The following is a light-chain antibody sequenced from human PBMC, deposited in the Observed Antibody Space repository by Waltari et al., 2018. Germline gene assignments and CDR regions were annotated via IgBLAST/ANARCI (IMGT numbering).Light chain of an antibody. CDR1: TLGVNS. CDR2: DND. V-gene: IGLV3-21*02. Sequence: SYVLTPPPPVSEAPGQTAPIPCGGHTLGVNSVHWYQQTPGQAPVLVVYDNDERPSGTPERVSGSKSGSTATLTINRVEAGDEADYYCQVWDRRTDPLFGGGTKLTVL. J-gene: IGLJ2*01. CDR3: QVWDRRTDPL.